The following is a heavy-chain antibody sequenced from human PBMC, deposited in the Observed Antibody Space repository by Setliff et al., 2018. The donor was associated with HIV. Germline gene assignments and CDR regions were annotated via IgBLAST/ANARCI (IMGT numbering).Heavy chain of an antibody. J-gene: IGHJ3*01. CDR2: VYYTGTT. CDR3: ARDHELGAFDL. Sequence: SETLSLTCRVSGMSISGYYWSWIRQSPGKGLEWIGYVYYTGTTSYNPSLKSRVTIQVDTSNNRFSLNLRSATVADTAVYFCARDHELGAFDLWGQGTMVTVSS. V-gene: IGHV4-59*01. D-gene: IGHD1-26*01. CDR1: GMSISGYY.